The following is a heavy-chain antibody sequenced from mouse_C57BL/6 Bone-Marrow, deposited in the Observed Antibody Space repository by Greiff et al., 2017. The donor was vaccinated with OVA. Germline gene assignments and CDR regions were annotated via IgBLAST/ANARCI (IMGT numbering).Heavy chain of an antibody. Sequence: DVKLVESGAELVRPGASVKLSCTASGFNIKDDYMHWVKQRPEQGLEWIGWIDPENGDTEYASKFQGKATITADTSSNTAYLQLSSLTSEDTAVYYCTTWFDYWGQGTTLTVSS. CDR2: IDPENGDT. CDR1: GFNIKDDY. J-gene: IGHJ2*01. CDR3: TTWFDY. V-gene: IGHV14-4*01.